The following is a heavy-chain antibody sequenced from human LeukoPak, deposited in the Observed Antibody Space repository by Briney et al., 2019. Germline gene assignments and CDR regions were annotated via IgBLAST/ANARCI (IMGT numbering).Heavy chain of an antibody. CDR2: INSDGGST. V-gene: IGHV3-74*01. J-gene: IGHJ4*02. Sequence: PGGSLRLSCAASGFTFSSYWMHWVRQAPGKGLVWVSRINSDGGSTSYADSVKGRFTISRDNAKNTLYLQMNSLRAEDTAVYYCARDPSRPSRFDYWGQGTLVTVSS. D-gene: IGHD6-6*01. CDR1: GFTFSSYW. CDR3: ARDPSRPSRFDY.